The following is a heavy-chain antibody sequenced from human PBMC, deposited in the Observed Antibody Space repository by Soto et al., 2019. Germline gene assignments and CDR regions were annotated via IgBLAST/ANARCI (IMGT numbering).Heavy chain of an antibody. D-gene: IGHD3-10*01. CDR1: GGSISSSSYY. CDR3: ARREGILWFGADGMDV. CDR2: IYYSGST. V-gene: IGHV4-39*01. Sequence: QLQLQESGPGLVKPSETLSLTCTVSGGSISSSSYYWGWIRQPPGKGLEWIGSIYYSGSTYYNPSLKSRVTISVDTSKNQFSLKLSSVTAADTAVYYCARREGILWFGADGMDVWGQGTTVTVSS. J-gene: IGHJ6*02.